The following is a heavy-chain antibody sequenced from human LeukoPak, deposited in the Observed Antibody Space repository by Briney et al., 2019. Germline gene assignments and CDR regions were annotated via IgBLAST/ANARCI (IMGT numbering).Heavy chain of an antibody. V-gene: IGHV4-59*08. CDR1: GGSISSYY. CDR2: IYYSGST. CDR3: ARRDFMAGYFDY. J-gene: IGHJ4*02. Sequence: PSETLSLTCTVSGGSISSYYWSWIRQPPGKGLEWIGYIYYSGSTNYNPSLKSRVTISVDTSKNQFSLKLSSVTAADTAVYYCARRDFMAGYFDYWGQGTLVTVSS. D-gene: IGHD3-3*01.